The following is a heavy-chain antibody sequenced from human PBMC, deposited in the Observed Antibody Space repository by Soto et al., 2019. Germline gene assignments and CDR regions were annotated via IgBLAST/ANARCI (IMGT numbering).Heavy chain of an antibody. Sequence: ASVKVSCKASGYTFTSYGISWVRQAPGQGLEWMGWISAYNGNTNYAQKLQGRVTMTTDTSTSTAYMELRSLRSDDTAVYYCARGVRFLEWLDTPPGYYGMDVWGQGTTVTVSS. CDR1: GYTFTSYG. J-gene: IGHJ6*02. D-gene: IGHD3-3*01. CDR3: ARGVRFLEWLDTPPGYYGMDV. V-gene: IGHV1-18*04. CDR2: ISAYNGNT.